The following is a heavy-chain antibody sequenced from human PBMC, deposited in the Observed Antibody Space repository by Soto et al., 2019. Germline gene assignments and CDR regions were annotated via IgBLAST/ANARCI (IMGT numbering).Heavy chain of an antibody. CDR3: ARGLEGIRQNWFAP. CDR2: IYPGDSYT. J-gene: IGHJ5*02. CDR1: GYILTRYC. Sequence: ESLKISFNGSGYILTRYCIGWVLQMPLKGLQRMGIIYPGDSYTRYSPSFQVQVNISADKSISTAYLQWSSLKASETAIYYCARGLEGIRQNWFAPWGQGTLVTVSS. V-gene: IGHV5-51*01. D-gene: IGHD6-13*01.